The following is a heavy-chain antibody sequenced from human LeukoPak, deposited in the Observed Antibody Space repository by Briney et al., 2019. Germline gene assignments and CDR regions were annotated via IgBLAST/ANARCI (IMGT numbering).Heavy chain of an antibody. D-gene: IGHD5-12*01. V-gene: IGHV3-23*01. CDR3: AKDSLVATSHCDS. CDR1: GFTFYNYG. J-gene: IGHJ4*02. CDR2: ITASGAAT. Sequence: GGSLRLSCAVSGFTFYNYGMSWVRQAPGKGLEWVSAITASGAATYIADSVKGRFVISRDNSKNTLYLQMNSLRAEDTAVYFCAKDSLVATSHCDSWGRGTLVTVSS.